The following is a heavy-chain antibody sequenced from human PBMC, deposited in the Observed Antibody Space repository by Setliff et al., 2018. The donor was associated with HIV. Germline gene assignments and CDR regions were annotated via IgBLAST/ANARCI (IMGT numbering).Heavy chain of an antibody. CDR1: GDSISRSRYS. CDR3: GRVAGYCAPSRCYGYNAFDI. CDR2: IYHTGKT. Sequence: SETLSLTCVVSGDSISRSRYSWGWIRQPPEKGLEWIGTIYHTGKTYYNSSLNSRVTIAVDTSKDQFSLNLSTVTAADTAVYYCGRVAGYCAPSRCYGYNAFDIWGPGTMVTVSS. D-gene: IGHD2-15*01. V-gene: IGHV4-39*01. J-gene: IGHJ3*02.